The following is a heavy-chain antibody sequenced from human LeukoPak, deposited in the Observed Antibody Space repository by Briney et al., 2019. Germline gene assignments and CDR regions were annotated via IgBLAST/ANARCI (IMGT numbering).Heavy chain of an antibody. V-gene: IGHV3-48*02. J-gene: IGHJ3*02. D-gene: IGHD4-23*01. Sequence: GGSLRLSCAASGFTFSTYNMNWVRQAPGKGLEWLSYISSGSSTIYYADSVKGRFTISRDNAKNSLFLQMNSLRDEDTAVYYCARGGYGANDDAFDIWGQGTMVTVSS. CDR2: ISSGSSTI. CDR3: ARGGYGANDDAFDI. CDR1: GFTFSTYN.